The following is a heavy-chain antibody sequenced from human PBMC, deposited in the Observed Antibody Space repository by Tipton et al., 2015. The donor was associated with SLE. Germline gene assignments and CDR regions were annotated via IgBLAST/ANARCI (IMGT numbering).Heavy chain of an antibody. V-gene: IGHV4-38-2*01. CDR1: GGSFSGYY. D-gene: IGHD6-6*01. CDR3: ARQGSSSVREAWFDP. CDR2: IYHSGST. J-gene: IGHJ5*02. Sequence: TLSLTCAVYGGSFSGYYWGWIRQPPGKGLEWIGSIYHSGSTYYNPSLKSRVTISVDTSKNQFSLKLSSVTAADTAVYYCARQGSSSVREAWFDPWGQGTLVTVSS.